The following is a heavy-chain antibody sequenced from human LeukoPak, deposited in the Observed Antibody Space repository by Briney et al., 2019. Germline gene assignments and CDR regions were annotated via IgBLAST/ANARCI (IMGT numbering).Heavy chain of an antibody. CDR1: GFTFSSYS. V-gene: IGHV3-48*04. D-gene: IGHD1-26*01. CDR3: ARDSNYVARYDAFDI. CDR2: ISSSSSTI. Sequence: GGSLRLSCAASGFTFSSYSMNWVRQAPGKGLEWVSYISSSSSTIYYADSVKGRFTISRDNAKNSLYLQMNSLRAEDTAVYYCARDSNYVARYDAFDIWGQGTMVTVSS. J-gene: IGHJ3*02.